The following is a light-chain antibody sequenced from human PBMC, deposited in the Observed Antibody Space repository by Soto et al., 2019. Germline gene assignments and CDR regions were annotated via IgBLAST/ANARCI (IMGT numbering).Light chain of an antibody. CDR2: GVS. V-gene: IGLV2-14*01. CDR3: TSYTNTDIRKV. CDR1: SSDVGGYNY. J-gene: IGLJ3*02. Sequence: QSALTQPASVSGSPGQSIAISCTGTSSDVGGYNYVSWYQQHPGKAPKLIIYGVSNRPSGVSDRFSGSKSGNTASLTISGLQAEDEADYYCTSYTNTDIRKVFGGGTKVTVL.